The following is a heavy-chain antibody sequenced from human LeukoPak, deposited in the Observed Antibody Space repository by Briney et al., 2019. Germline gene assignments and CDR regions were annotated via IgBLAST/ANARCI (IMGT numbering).Heavy chain of an antibody. D-gene: IGHD2-2*01. CDR1: GFTFSDYY. CDR3: AREDIAVVPTGMNYYMDV. V-gene: IGHV3-11*01. J-gene: IGHJ6*03. CDR2: ISSSGSTI. Sequence: GGSLRLSCAASGFTFSDYYLTWIRQAPGKGLEWVSYISSSGSTIYYADSVKGRFTLSRDNAGNSLYLQMNSLRAEDTAMYYCAREDIAVVPTGMNYYMDVWGKGTTVTVSS.